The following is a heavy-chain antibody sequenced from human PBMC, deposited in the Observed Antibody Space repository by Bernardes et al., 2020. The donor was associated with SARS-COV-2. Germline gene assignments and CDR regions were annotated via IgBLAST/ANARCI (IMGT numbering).Heavy chain of an antibody. V-gene: IGHV1-24*01. J-gene: IGHJ1*01. CDR1: GPPLSLVY. CDR3: ATESNFGVVEYALTH. CDR2: PDPAYGQL. D-gene: IGHD3-3*01. Sequence: ASVKVSCQLSGPPLSLVYMHCVRQRPGKGLDWMGGPDPAYGQLLHAQKFHGRVTLTEDTSTDTAYLELSSLRFEDAAVYYCATESNFGVVEYALTHCDQGALVAVNS.